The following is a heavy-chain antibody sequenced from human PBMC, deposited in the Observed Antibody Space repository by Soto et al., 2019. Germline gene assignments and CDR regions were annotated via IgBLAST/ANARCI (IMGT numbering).Heavy chain of an antibody. CDR1: GGSISSSNW. CDR3: ARDRRIAVAGGLDY. J-gene: IGHJ4*02. Sequence: PSETLSLTCAVSGGSISSSNWWSWVRQPPGKGLEWIGEIYHTGRTNYNPSLNIRVTISVDKSKNQFSLKLTSVTAADTAVYYCARDRRIAVAGGLDYWGQGTLVNVSS. D-gene: IGHD6-19*01. CDR2: IYHTGRT. V-gene: IGHV4-4*02.